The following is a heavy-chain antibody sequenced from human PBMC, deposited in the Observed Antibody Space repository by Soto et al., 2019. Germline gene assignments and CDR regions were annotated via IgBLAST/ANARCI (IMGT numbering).Heavy chain of an antibody. D-gene: IGHD3-22*01. CDR2: ISPYNGNT. V-gene: IGHV1-18*04. CDR1: GYTFVSYG. CDR3: AREQNSCDSSGDYDH. J-gene: IGHJ5*02. Sequence: QIQLVQSAAEVKKPGASVKVSCKTSGYTFVSYGISWVRQAPGQGLEWMGWISPYNGNTNFAQRFRGRVTLTTDTSADSVYMDLGSLTSDDTAVYYCAREQNSCDSSGDYDHWGQGTLITVSA.